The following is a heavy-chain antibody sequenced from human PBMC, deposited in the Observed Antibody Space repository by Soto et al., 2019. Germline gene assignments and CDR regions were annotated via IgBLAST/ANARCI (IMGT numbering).Heavy chain of an antibody. V-gene: IGHV3-23*01. CDR2: IRGDGART. CDR1: GFTFRRNA. Sequence: GGSLRLPCAASGFTFRRNAMTWVRLGPGKGQEWVSGIRGDGARTYYGESVKGRFPVSRDNSKDTLYLQMNSLRVEDTAVYYCAKEADIVVVPSALEAWGQGTLVTVAS. CDR3: AKEADIVVVPSALEA. J-gene: IGHJ5*02. D-gene: IGHD2-21*01.